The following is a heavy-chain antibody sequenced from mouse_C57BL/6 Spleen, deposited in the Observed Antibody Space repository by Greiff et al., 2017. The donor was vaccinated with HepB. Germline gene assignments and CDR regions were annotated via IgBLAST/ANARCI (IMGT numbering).Heavy chain of an antibody. J-gene: IGHJ2*01. CDR2: IYPGDGDT. Sequence: QVQLQQSGPELVKPGASVKISCKASGYAFSSSWMNWVKQRPGKGLEWIGRIYPGDGDTNYNGKFKGKATLTADKSSSTAYMQLSSLTSEDSAVYFCARSGTVVANYFDYWGQGTTLTVSS. CDR1: GYAFSSSW. CDR3: ARSGTVVANYFDY. D-gene: IGHD1-1*01. V-gene: IGHV1-82*01.